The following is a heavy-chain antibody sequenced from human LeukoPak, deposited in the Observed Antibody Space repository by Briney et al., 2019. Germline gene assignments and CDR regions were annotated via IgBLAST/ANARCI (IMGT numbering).Heavy chain of an antibody. CDR1: GNSDSDLN. D-gene: IGHD3-3*01. J-gene: IGHJ4*02. Sequence: ASVKVSCKVSGNSDSDLNIQWVRQAPGKGLECMGGFDPEQPATVYAEKFQGRVTMTEDPSTDTAYMELTSLRSEDTAVYYCVSRGADFWSGYDNWGQGTLVTVSS. CDR2: FDPEQPAT. CDR3: VSRGADFWSGYDN. V-gene: IGHV1-24*01.